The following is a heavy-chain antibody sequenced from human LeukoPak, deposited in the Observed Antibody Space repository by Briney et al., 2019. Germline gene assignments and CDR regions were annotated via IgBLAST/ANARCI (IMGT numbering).Heavy chain of an antibody. J-gene: IGHJ4*02. CDR3: ATLGYGDFGAFDN. CDR1: GDSISSSNYY. CDR2: VYYSGGT. D-gene: IGHD4-17*01. V-gene: IGHV4-39*07. Sequence: PSETLSLTCTVSGDSISSSNYYWVWIRQPPGKDLEWIGSVYYSGGTYYNPSLKSRVTISLDTSKNQFSLKLSSMTAADTAVYHCATLGYGDFGAFDNWGQGTLVTVSS.